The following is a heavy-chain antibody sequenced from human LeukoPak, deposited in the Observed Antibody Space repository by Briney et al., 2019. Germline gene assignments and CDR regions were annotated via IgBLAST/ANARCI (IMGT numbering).Heavy chain of an antibody. J-gene: IGHJ5*02. Sequence: ASVKVSCKASGYTITNNYMHWVRQAPGQGLEWMGWINPNSGGTNYAQKFQGRVTMTRDTSISTAYMELSRLRSDDTAVYYCARPPKETTVTTNWFDPWGQGTLVTVSS. CDR3: ARPPKETTVTTNWFDP. D-gene: IGHD4-17*01. CDR1: GYTITNNY. V-gene: IGHV1-2*02. CDR2: INPNSGGT.